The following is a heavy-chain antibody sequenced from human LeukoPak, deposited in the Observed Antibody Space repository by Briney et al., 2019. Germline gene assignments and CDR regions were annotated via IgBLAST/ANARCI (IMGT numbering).Heavy chain of an antibody. Sequence: PGGSLRLSCAASGFTFSNYWMHWVRQAPGKGLVWVPRISGDGSSTTYADSVKGRFTISRDNAKNTLYLQMNSLSAEDTAVYYCARVHGDFDYWGQGTLVTVSS. CDR1: GFTFSNYW. D-gene: IGHD4-17*01. CDR3: ARVHGDFDY. CDR2: ISGDGSST. J-gene: IGHJ4*02. V-gene: IGHV3-74*01.